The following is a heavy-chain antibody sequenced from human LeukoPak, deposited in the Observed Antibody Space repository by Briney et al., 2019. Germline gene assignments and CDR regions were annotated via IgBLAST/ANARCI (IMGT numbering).Heavy chain of an antibody. CDR3: AREEQWHKEAFDI. CDR2: INPRIGSR. J-gene: IGHJ3*02. CDR1: GYTFTNYF. V-gene: IGHV1-46*01. D-gene: IGHD6-19*01. Sequence: EASVKVSCKASGYTFTNYFIHWVRQAPGQGLEWMRLINPRIGSRTYAQKFQGRVTMTRDTSTSTVYMELSSLTSEDTAVYFCAREEQWHKEAFDIWGHGTMVTVPS.